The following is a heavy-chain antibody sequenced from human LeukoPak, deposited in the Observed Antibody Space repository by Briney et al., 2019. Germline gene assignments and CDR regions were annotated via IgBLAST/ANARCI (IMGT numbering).Heavy chain of an antibody. CDR1: GYTFIGSY. D-gene: IGHD3-10*01. CDR3: ARDLSYYGSGRYND. Sequence: ASVKVSCKASGYTFIGSYMHWVRQAPGQGLEWMGWINPKSGGTNYAQRFQGRVTMTRDTSISTAYMELSRLRSDDTAVYYCARDLSYYGSGRYNDWGQGTMVTVSS. CDR2: INPKSGGT. V-gene: IGHV1-2*02. J-gene: IGHJ3*01.